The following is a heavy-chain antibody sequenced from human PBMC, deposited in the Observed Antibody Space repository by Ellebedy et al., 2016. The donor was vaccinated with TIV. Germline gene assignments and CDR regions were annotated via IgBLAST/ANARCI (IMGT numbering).Heavy chain of an antibody. CDR2: IKEDGSEQ. V-gene: IGHV3-7*01. CDR1: GFTFSRNW. D-gene: IGHD6-25*01. CDR3: ARDADGYEY. J-gene: IGHJ4*02. Sequence: GESLKISCAATGFTFSRNWMSWVRQSPEKGLEWVANIKEDGSEQWYADSVKGRFTISRDNAKSSLFLQMNSLRVEDTAVYYCARDADGYEYWGQGTLVTVTS.